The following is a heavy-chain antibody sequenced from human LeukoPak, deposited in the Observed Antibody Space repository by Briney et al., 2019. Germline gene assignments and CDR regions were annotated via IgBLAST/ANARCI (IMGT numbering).Heavy chain of an antibody. CDR2: IYHSGST. J-gene: IGHJ5*02. CDR1: GYSISSGYY. D-gene: IGHD2-2*01. V-gene: IGHV4-38-2*02. Sequence: SETLSLTCTVSGYSISSGYYWGWIRQPPGKGLEWIGSIYHSGSTYYNPSLKSRVTISVDTSKNQFSLKLSSVTAADTAVYYCAREARYCSSTSCSNNWFDPWGQGTLVTVSS. CDR3: AREARYCSSTSCSNNWFDP.